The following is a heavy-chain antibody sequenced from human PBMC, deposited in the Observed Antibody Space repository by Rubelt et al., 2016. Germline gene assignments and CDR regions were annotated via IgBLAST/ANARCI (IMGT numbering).Heavy chain of an antibody. CDR3: AREVPVDGTAFDP. D-gene: IGHD6-19*01. J-gene: IGHJ5*02. Sequence: QVQLQESGPGLVKPSETLSLTCTVSGASISSYYWSWIRQHPGKGLEWIGSIYYSGSTNYNPPLQSRVPMSIDMSQSQISLSLSSVTAADTAVYYCAREVPVDGTAFDPWGQGTLVTVSS. CDR1: GASISSYY. V-gene: IGHV4-59*01. CDR2: IYYSGST.